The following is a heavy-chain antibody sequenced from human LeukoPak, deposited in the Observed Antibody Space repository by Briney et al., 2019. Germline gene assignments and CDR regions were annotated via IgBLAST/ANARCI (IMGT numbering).Heavy chain of an antibody. CDR2: ISSSSYI. CDR3: ARDTIFGVVISPGAFDI. V-gene: IGHV3-21*01. CDR1: GFSFSSYN. J-gene: IGHJ3*02. Sequence: GGSLRLSCAASGFSFSSYNMNWVRQAPGKGLEWVSSISSSSYIYYADSVKGRFTISRDNAKNSLYLQMNSLRAEDTAVYYCARDTIFGVVISPGAFDIWGQGTMVTVSS. D-gene: IGHD3-3*01.